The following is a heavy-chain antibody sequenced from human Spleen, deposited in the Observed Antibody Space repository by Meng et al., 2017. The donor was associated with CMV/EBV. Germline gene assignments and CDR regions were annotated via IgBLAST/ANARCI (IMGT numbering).Heavy chain of an antibody. CDR3: ARDGSVPVGWFDP. V-gene: IGHV4-59*01. Sequence: SETLSLTCTVSGGSISRYYWSWIRQPPGKGLEWIGYIFYSGVTNYNPSLKSRVTITADTSKNQFSLKLTSVTAAGTAVYYCARDGSVPVGWFDPWGQGTLVTVSS. CDR1: GGSISRYY. CDR2: IFYSGVT. J-gene: IGHJ5*02. D-gene: IGHD5/OR15-5a*01.